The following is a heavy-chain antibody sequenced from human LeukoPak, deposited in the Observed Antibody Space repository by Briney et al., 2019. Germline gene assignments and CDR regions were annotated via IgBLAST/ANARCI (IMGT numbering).Heavy chain of an antibody. D-gene: IGHD1-26*01. CDR1: GASISSGLHY. V-gene: IGHV4-39*01. CDR3: ARSPGATALYYFDY. Sequence: SQTLSLTCTVSGASISSGLHYWSWIRQPPGKGLEWIGSIYYSGSTYYNPSLKSRVTISVDTSKNQFSLKLSSVTAADTAVYYCARSPGATALYYFDYWGQGTLVTVSS. J-gene: IGHJ4*02. CDR2: IYYSGST.